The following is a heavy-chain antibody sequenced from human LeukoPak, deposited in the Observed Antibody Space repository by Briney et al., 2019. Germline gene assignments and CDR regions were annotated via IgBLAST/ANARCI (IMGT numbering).Heavy chain of an antibody. CDR1: GFTFSSYR. CDR3: TIVVVPAAAGDV. Sequence: GGSLRLSXAASGFTFSSYRMNWVRQAPGKGLEWVSSISSSSSYIYYADSVKGRFTISRDNAKNSLYLQMSSLRAEDTAVYYCTIVVVPAAAGDVWGKGTTVTVSS. J-gene: IGHJ6*04. D-gene: IGHD2-2*01. V-gene: IGHV3-21*01. CDR2: ISSSSSYI.